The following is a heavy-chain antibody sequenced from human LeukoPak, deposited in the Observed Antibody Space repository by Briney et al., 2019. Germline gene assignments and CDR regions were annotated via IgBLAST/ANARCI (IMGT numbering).Heavy chain of an antibody. Sequence: ASVKVSCKASGYTFTSYYLHWVRQAPGQGLEWMGIINPSAGSTSYAQKFQGRVTITRNTSISTAYMELSSLRSEDTAVYYCARAIQRITIFGVVIGYYYMDVWGKGTTVTVSS. V-gene: IGHV1-46*01. CDR1: GYTFTSYY. CDR3: ARAIQRITIFGVVIGYYYMDV. D-gene: IGHD3-3*01. J-gene: IGHJ6*03. CDR2: INPSAGST.